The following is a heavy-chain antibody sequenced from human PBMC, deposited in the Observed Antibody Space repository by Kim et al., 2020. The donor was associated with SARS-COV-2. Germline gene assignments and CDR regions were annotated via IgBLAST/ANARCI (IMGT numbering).Heavy chain of an antibody. J-gene: IGHJ4*02. CDR2: IYYSGST. CDR1: GGSISSSRYY. D-gene: IGHD6-13*01. Sequence: SETLSLTCTVSGGSISSSRYYWGWIRQPPGKGLEWIGSIYYSGSTYYNPSLKSRVTISVDTSKNQFSLKLSSVTAADTAVYYCARRGSSFSSLHWGQGTLVTVSS. V-gene: IGHV4-39*01. CDR3: ARRGSSFSSLH.